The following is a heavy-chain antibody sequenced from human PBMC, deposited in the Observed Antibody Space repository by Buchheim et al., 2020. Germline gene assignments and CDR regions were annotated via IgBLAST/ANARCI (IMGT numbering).Heavy chain of an antibody. CDR1: GFTFSSYG. V-gene: IGHV3-30*18. CDR3: AKPGAGYDFWSGYLS. CDR2: ISYDGSNK. D-gene: IGHD3-3*01. J-gene: IGHJ4*02. Sequence: QVQLVESGGGVVQPGRSLRLSCAASGFTFSSYGMHWVRQAPGKGLEWVAVISYDGSNKYYADSVKGRFTISRDNSKNTLYLQMNSLRAEDTAVYYCAKPGAGYDFWSGYLSGGQGTL.